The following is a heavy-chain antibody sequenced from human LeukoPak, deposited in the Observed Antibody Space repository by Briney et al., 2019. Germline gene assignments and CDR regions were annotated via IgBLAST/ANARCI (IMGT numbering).Heavy chain of an antibody. J-gene: IGHJ3*02. D-gene: IGHD1-26*01. CDR2: ISWNSGSI. V-gene: IGHV3-9*01. CDR3: AKDGGGGATIDAHAFDI. CDR1: GFTFDDYA. Sequence: GGTLRLSCAASGFTFDDYAMHWVRQAPGKGLEWVSGISWNSGSIGYADSVKGRFTISGDNAKNSLYLQMSSLRAEDTALYYCAKDGGGGATIDAHAFDIWGQGTMVTVSS.